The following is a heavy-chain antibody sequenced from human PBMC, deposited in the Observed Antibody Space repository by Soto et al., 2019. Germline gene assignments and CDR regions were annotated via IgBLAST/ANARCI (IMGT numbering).Heavy chain of an antibody. V-gene: IGHV1-24*01. Sequence: ASVKVSCKVSGYSFTELSMHWVRQTPGKGLEWMGGFDPEDDETIYAQKFQGRVTLTEDTSTDTAYMELSSLRSEDTAVYYCARGQDTAMVYGVYYYYGMDVWGQGTTVTVSS. CDR1: GYSFTELS. CDR3: ARGQDTAMVYGVYYYYGMDV. D-gene: IGHD5-18*01. CDR2: FDPEDDET. J-gene: IGHJ6*02.